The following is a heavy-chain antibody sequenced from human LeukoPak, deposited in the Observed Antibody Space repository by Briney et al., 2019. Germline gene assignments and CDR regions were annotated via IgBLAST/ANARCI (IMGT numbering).Heavy chain of an antibody. V-gene: IGHV3-11*01. CDR3: AISAYGGNSFWNY. D-gene: IGHD4-23*01. CDR2: ISGSGTNI. Sequence: PGGSLRLSCAASGFTFSDYYMTWIRQAPGKGLEWVSYISGSGTNIDYADSVKGRFTISRDNAKNSVYLQMNSLRAEDTAVYYCAISAYGGNSFWNYWGQGTLVTVSS. CDR1: GFTFSDYY. J-gene: IGHJ4*02.